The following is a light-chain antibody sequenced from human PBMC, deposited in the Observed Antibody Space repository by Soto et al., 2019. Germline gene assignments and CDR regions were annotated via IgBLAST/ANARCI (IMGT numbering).Light chain of an antibody. CDR3: QQYGASPEWT. Sequence: IVLTQSPGTLSLSLGERATLSCRASQSVSSSCLAWYQQKPGQAPRLLIYAASSRATGIPDRFSGSGSGTDFTLTISRLEPEDFAVYYCQQYGASPEWTFGQGTKVDIK. CDR1: QSVSSSC. CDR2: AAS. V-gene: IGKV3-20*01. J-gene: IGKJ1*01.